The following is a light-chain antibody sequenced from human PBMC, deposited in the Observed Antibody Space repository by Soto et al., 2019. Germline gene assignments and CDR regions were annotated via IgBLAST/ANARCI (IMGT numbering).Light chain of an antibody. CDR3: QQGYT. CDR2: DAS. CDR1: QRISSW. J-gene: IGKJ2*01. V-gene: IGKV1-5*01. Sequence: GDRVTITCRASQRISSWLAWYQQKPGKAPKLLIYDASSLESGVPSRFSGSGSGTEFTLTISSLQPDDFATYYCQQGYTFGQGTKLEIK.